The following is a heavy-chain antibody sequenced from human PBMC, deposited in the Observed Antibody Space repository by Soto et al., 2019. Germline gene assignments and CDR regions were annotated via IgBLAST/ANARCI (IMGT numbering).Heavy chain of an antibody. CDR2: INSDGGDT. CDR3: AKDTYYHDSTGYYVFDY. D-gene: IGHD3-22*01. V-gene: IGHV3-74*03. J-gene: IGHJ4*02. CDR1: GFTFSNYW. Sequence: GGSLRLSCAASGFTFSNYWMHWVRQAPGKGLVWVSHINSDGGDTTYADSVKGRFTISRDNAKNTLYLQMNSLRAEDTAVYYCAKDTYYHDSTGYYVFDYWGQGTLVTVSS.